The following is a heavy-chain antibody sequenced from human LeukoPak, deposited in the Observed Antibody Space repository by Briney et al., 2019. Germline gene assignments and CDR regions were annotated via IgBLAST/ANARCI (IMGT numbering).Heavy chain of an antibody. CDR1: GFTFQNCA. V-gene: IGHV3-11*01. Sequence: GGSLRLSCAASGFTFQNCAMSWVRQAPGKGLEWVSYISSSGSTIYYADSVKGRFTISRDNAKNSLYLQMNSLRAEDTAVYYCAREERHYYYGMDVWGQGTTVTVSS. CDR2: ISSSGSTI. J-gene: IGHJ6*02. D-gene: IGHD1-1*01. CDR3: AREERHYYYGMDV.